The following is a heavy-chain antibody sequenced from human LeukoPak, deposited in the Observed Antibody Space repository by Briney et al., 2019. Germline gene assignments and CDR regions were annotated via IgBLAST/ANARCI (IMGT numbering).Heavy chain of an antibody. CDR1: GGSISSYY. Sequence: SETLSLTCTVSGGSISSYYWSWIRQPPGKGLEWIGYIYYSGSTNYNPSLKSRVTISVDTSKNQFSLKLSSVTAADTAVYYCARYGGSSWPLPFDYWGQGTLVTVSS. CDR2: IYYSGST. V-gene: IGHV4-59*01. J-gene: IGHJ4*02. D-gene: IGHD6-13*01. CDR3: ARYGGSSWPLPFDY.